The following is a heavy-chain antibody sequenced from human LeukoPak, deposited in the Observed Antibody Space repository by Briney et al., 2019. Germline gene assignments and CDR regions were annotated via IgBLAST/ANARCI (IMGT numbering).Heavy chain of an antibody. Sequence: GGSLRLSCAASGVTFSSYDMHWVRQAPGKGLEWVAVISYDGTNKDYADSVKGRFTISRDNSKNTLYLQMNSLRAEDTAVYYCARDWSHRCFDYWGQGTLVTVAS. CDR2: ISYDGTNK. CDR1: GVTFSSYD. V-gene: IGHV3-30*14. CDR3: ARDWSHRCFDY. J-gene: IGHJ4*02. D-gene: IGHD3-3*01.